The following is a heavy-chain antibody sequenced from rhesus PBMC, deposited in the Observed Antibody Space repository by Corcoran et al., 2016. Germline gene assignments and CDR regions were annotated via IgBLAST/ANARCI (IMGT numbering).Heavy chain of an antibody. CDR3: ARGRSGFDY. CDR1: GGSISSSY. CDR2: IYGGGSST. Sequence: QLQLQESGPGLVKPSETLSVTCAVSGGSISSSYWSWIRQAPGKGLEWIGYIYGGGSSTNYNPSLKSRVTLSVDTSKNQLSLKLSSVTAADTAVYYCARGRSGFDYWGQGVLVTVSS. V-gene: IGHV4-169*01. D-gene: IGHD1-44*02. J-gene: IGHJ4*01.